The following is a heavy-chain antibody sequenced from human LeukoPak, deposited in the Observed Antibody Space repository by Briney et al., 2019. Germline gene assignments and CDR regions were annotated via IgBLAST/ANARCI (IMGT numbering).Heavy chain of an antibody. D-gene: IGHD6-19*01. J-gene: IGHJ4*02. V-gene: IGHV3-30*04. CDR3: ATLERGYAVAVDY. Sequence: GGSLRLSCAASGFTFSSYAMHWVRQAPGKGLEWVAVISYDGSNKYYADSVKGRFTISRDNSKNTLYLQMNSLRAEDTAVYYCATLERGYAVAVDYWGQGTLVTVSS. CDR1: GFTFSSYA. CDR2: ISYDGSNK.